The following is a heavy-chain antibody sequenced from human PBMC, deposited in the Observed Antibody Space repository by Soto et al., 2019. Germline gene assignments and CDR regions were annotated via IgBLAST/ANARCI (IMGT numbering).Heavy chain of an antibody. J-gene: IGHJ4*02. Sequence: QVQLVQSGAEEKKPGASVKVSCKASGYTFTSYAMHWVRQAPGQRLEWMGWINAGNGNTKYSQKFQGRVTITRDTSASTAYMELSSLRAEDTAVYYCASSIGVVTALDYWGQGTLVTVSS. V-gene: IGHV1-3*05. CDR3: ASSIGVVTALDY. CDR2: INAGNGNT. D-gene: IGHD2-21*02. CDR1: GYTFTSYA.